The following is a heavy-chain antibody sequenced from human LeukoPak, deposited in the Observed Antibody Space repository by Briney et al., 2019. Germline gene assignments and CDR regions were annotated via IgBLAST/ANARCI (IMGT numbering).Heavy chain of an antibody. CDR3: ARDVMALFDY. V-gene: IGHV3-7*01. Sequence: PGGSLRLSCAAPGFTFSSYWMSWVRQAPGKGLEWVANIKEDGSEKYYVDSVKGRFTISRDNAKNSLYLQMNSLRAEDTAVYYCARDVMALFDYWGQGTLVIVSS. CDR2: IKEDGSEK. D-gene: IGHD5-24*01. J-gene: IGHJ4*02. CDR1: GFTFSSYW.